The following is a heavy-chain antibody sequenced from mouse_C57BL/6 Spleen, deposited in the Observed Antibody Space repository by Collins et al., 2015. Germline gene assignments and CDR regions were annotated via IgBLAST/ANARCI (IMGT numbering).Heavy chain of an antibody. J-gene: IGHJ4*01. Sequence: QVQLQQSGAELMEPGASVKISCKATGYTFSYYWIEWVKQRPGHGLEWIGEILPGSGNINYNEKFKGKATFTADTSSKTAYMQLSSLTSEDSAVYYCVRFADYWGQGTSVTVSS. CDR2: ILPGSGNI. CDR1: GYTFSYYW. CDR3: VRFADY. V-gene: IGHV1-9*01.